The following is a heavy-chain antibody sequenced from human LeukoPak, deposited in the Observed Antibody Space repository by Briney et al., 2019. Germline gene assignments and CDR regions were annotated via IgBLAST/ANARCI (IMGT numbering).Heavy chain of an antibody. J-gene: IGHJ4*02. CDR3: AKDLGVVVATLPNFDY. V-gene: IGHV3-30*18. Sequence: PGGSLRLSCEASGFTFSSYGMHWVRQAPGKGLEWVAVISYDGSNKYYADSVKGRFTISRDNSKNTLYLQMNSLRAEDTAVYYCAKDLGVVVATLPNFDYWGQGTLVTVSS. D-gene: IGHD2-15*01. CDR2: ISYDGSNK. CDR1: GFTFSSYG.